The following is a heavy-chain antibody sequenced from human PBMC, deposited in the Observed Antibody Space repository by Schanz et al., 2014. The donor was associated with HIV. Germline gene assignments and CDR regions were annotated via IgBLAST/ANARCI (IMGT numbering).Heavy chain of an antibody. J-gene: IGHJ6*02. V-gene: IGHV3-30*03. CDR3: ARDAASHSYGSTMDV. Sequence: VQLVESGGGLVKPGGSLRLSCAASGFTFNLYSMNWVRQAPGKGLEWVAVMSYDGTNKYYADSVKGRFTISRDSSKNTLYLQMNSLRAEDTAVYYCARDAASHSYGSTMDVWGQGTTVTVSS. D-gene: IGHD5-18*01. CDR2: MSYDGTNK. CDR1: GFTFNLYS.